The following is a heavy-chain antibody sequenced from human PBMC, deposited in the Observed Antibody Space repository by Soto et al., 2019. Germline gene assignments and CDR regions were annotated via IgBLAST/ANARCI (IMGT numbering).Heavy chain of an antibody. Sequence: ESGPPLVNPTQTLTLTCTFSGFSLSTSGVGVGWIRQPPGKALERLALIYWDDDKRYSPSLKNRLTITKDTSKNQVVLTLTNVDPVDTATYYCAHRAGLQGNWNGGSFDFWGQGALVTVSS. V-gene: IGHV2-5*02. CDR1: GFSLSTSGVG. CDR3: AHRAGLQGNWNGGSFDF. D-gene: IGHD1-1*01. J-gene: IGHJ4*02. CDR2: IYWDDDK.